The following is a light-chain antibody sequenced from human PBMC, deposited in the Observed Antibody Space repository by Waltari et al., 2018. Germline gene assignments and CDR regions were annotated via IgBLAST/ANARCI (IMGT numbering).Light chain of an antibody. CDR3: LSRDSSGNHPV. V-gene: IGLV3-19*01. Sequence: SSELTQDPAVSVALGQTVRITCLGDNVRIYYATWYQQKPGQAPLLVIYGRNNRPSGIPDRFSGSYSGNTASLTITGALADDEADYYCLSRDSSGNHPVFGGGTKLTVL. J-gene: IGLJ3*02. CDR1: NVRIYY. CDR2: GRN.